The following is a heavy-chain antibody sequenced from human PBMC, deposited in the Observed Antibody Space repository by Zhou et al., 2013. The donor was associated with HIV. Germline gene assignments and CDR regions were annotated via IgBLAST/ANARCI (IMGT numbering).Heavy chain of an antibody. V-gene: IGHV1-2*02. J-gene: IGHJ3*02. CDR3: ARDRAVAGTVLDSGAFDI. CDR2: INPNSGGT. D-gene: IGHD6-19*01. CDR1: GYTFIGYY. Sequence: QVQLVQSGAEVKKPGASVKVSCKASGYTFIGYYIHWVRQAPGQGLEWMGWINPNSGGTKYAQKFQGRVSVTRDTSISTAYMELRRLISDDTAMYYCARDRAVAGTVLDSGAFDIWGQGTMVTVSS.